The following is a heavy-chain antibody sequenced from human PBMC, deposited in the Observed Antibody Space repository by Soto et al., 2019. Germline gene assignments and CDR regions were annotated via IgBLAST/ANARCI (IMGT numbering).Heavy chain of an antibody. D-gene: IGHD6-13*01. V-gene: IGHV5-51*01. CDR3: ARRISWYYFDS. Sequence: PGESLKISCKGSVYSFTRYWIGWVRQMPGQGLEWMGVIFPGDSDIRYSPSFRGQVTISADKSINTVYLQWIGLKASDTAMYYCARRISWYYFDSWGQGTPVTSPQ. CDR1: VYSFTRYW. CDR2: IFPGDSDI. J-gene: IGHJ4*02.